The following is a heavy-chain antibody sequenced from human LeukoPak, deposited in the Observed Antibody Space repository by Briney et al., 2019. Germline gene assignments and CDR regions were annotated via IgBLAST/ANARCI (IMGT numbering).Heavy chain of an antibody. Sequence: GGSLRLSCAASGFTFSSYSMNWVRQAPGKGLEWVSSISSSSSYIYYADSVKGRFTISRDNAKNSLYLQMYSLRAEDTAVYYCAIMTTVTSYAFDIWGQGTMVTVSS. CDR2: ISSSSSYI. V-gene: IGHV3-21*01. CDR1: GFTFSSYS. J-gene: IGHJ3*02. D-gene: IGHD4-17*01. CDR3: AIMTTVTSYAFDI.